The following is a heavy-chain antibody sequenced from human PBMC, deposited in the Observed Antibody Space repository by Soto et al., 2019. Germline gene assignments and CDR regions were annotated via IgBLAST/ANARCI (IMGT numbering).Heavy chain of an antibody. D-gene: IGHD3-22*01. Sequence: QVQLVQSGAEVKKPGSSVKVSCKASGGTFSSYAISWVRQAPGQGLEWMGGIIPIFGTANYAQKFQGRVTITADESTSTAYMELSSLRSEDTVVYYCARVSDYYDSSGYYYYDYWGQGTLVTVSS. CDR2: IIPIFGTA. CDR3: ARVSDYYDSSGYYYYDY. J-gene: IGHJ4*02. CDR1: GGTFSSYA. V-gene: IGHV1-69*01.